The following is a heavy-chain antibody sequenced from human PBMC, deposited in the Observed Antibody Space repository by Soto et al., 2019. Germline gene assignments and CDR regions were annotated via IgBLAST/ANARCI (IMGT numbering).Heavy chain of an antibody. CDR1: GGSISSSSYY. Sequence: SETLSLTCTVSGGSISSSSYYWGWIRQPPGKGLEWIGSIYYSGSTYYNPSLKSRVTISADTSKNQFSLKLSSVTAADTAVYYCARVGDYEYYYFDYWGQGTLVTVSS. CDR2: IYYSGST. CDR3: ARVGDYEYYYFDY. D-gene: IGHD4-17*01. J-gene: IGHJ4*02. V-gene: IGHV4-39*01.